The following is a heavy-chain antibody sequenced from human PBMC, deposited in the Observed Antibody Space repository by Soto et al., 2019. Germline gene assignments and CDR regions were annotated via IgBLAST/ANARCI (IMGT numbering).Heavy chain of an antibody. CDR3: AKDIVASTIFGITLGNYFDY. J-gene: IGHJ4*02. Sequence: EVQLVESGGGLVQPGRSLRLSCAASGFTFDDYAMHWVRQAPGKGLEWVSGISWNSGSIGYADSVKGRFTISRDNAKNCLYLQMNSLRAEDTALYYCAKDIVASTIFGITLGNYFDYWGQGTLVTVSS. D-gene: IGHD3-3*01. V-gene: IGHV3-9*01. CDR1: GFTFDDYA. CDR2: ISWNSGSI.